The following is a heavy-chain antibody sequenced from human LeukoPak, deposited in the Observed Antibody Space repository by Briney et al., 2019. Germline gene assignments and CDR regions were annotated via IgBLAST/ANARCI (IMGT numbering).Heavy chain of an antibody. J-gene: IGHJ4*02. V-gene: IGHV4-59*01. D-gene: IGHD3-22*01. Sequence: SETLSLTCTVSGGSISSYYWSWIRQPPGKGLKWIGYIYYSGSTNYNPSLKSRVTISVDTSKNQFSLKLSSVTAADTAVYYCARADSDSSGYYGYYFDYWGQGTLVTVSS. CDR1: GGSISSYY. CDR3: ARADSDSSGYYGYYFDY. CDR2: IYYSGST.